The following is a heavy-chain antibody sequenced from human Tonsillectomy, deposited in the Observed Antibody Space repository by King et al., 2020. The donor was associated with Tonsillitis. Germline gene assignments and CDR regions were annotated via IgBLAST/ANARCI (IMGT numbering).Heavy chain of an antibody. V-gene: IGHV4-31*03. Sequence: QLQESGPGLVKPSQTLSLICTVSGGSISSDGYYWSWIRQHPGKGLEWIGYIYYSGSTYYNPSLKSRFTISVDTSKNQFSLNLTSVTAADTAVYYCARDLQVPASLWYFDLWGRGTLVTVSS. J-gene: IGHJ2*01. CDR1: GGSISSDGYY. D-gene: IGHD2-15*01. CDR3: ARDLQVPASLWYFDL. CDR2: IYYSGST.